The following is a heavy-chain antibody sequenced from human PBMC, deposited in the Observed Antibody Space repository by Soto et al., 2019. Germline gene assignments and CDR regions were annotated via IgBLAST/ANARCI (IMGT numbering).Heavy chain of an antibody. D-gene: IGHD1-7*01. CDR3: AAYPDNWNYAPSLYAFDY. Sequence: SETLSLTCAVYGGSFSGYYWSWIRQPPGKGLEWIGEINHSGSTNYNPSLKSRVTISVDTSKNQFSLKLSSVTAADTAVYYCAAYPDNWNYAPSLYAFDYWGQGTLVNVSS. J-gene: IGHJ4*02. CDR2: INHSGST. CDR1: GGSFSGYY. V-gene: IGHV4-34*01.